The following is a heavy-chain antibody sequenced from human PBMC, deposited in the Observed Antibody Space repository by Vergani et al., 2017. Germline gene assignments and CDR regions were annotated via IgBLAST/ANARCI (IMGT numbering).Heavy chain of an antibody. CDR1: GGSISSSSYY. CDR3: ARSPYSRRYDY. Sequence: QLQLQESGPGLVKPSETLSLTCTVSGGSISSSSYYWSWIRQPPGKGLEWIGEINHSGSTNYNPSLKSRVTISVDTSKNQFSLKLSSVTAADTAVYYCARSPYSRRYDYWGQGTLVTVAS. V-gene: IGHV4-39*07. J-gene: IGHJ4*02. CDR2: INHSGST. D-gene: IGHD6-13*01.